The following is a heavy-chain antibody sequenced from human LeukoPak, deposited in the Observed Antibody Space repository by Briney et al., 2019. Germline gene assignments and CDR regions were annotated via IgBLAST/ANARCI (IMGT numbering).Heavy chain of an antibody. V-gene: IGHV3-53*01. Sequence: PGGSLRLSCAASGFTVSSNYMSWVRQAPGKGLEWVSVIYSGGSTYYADSVKGRFTISRDNSKNTLYLQMNSLRAEDTAVYYCARSSLKQYSSGWYYFDYWGQGTLVTVSS. D-gene: IGHD6-19*01. CDR2: IYSGGST. J-gene: IGHJ4*02. CDR1: GFTVSSNY. CDR3: ARSSLKQYSSGWYYFDY.